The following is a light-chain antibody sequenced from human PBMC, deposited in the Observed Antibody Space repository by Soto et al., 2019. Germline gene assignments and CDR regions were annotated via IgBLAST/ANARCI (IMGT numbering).Light chain of an antibody. CDR2: QVS. V-gene: IGLV2-14*01. CDR1: NSDVGGYNY. J-gene: IGLJ2*01. Sequence: QSALTQPASVSGSPGQSITISCTATNSDVGGYNYVSWFQQHPGKAPKLMIYQVSNRPSGVSNRFSGSKSGYTASLTISGLQAEDEAAYYCASYSSTTVVFGGGTQLTVL. CDR3: ASYSSTTVV.